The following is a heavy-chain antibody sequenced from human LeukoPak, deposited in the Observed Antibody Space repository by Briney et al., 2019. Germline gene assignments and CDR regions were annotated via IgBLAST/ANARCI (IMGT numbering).Heavy chain of an antibody. CDR2: VSGSGEST. J-gene: IGHJ4*02. CDR1: GFSFSSYA. V-gene: IGHV3-23*01. D-gene: IGHD4-11*01. Sequence: GGSLRLSCAASGFSFSSYAMSWVRQAPGKGLEWVSAVSGSGESTYYADSVKDRFTISRDNSKNTLYLQMNSLGAEDTAVYYCARNRGNYYYFDYWGQGTLVTVSS. CDR3: ARNRGNYYYFDY.